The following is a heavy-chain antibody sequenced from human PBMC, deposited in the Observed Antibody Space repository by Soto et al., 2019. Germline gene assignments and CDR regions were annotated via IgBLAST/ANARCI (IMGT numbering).Heavy chain of an antibody. Sequence: EVQLVESGGGLVQPGGSLRLSCAASGFTFSSYSMNWVRQAPGKGLEWVSYIISSSSTIYYAASVKGRFTISRDNAKNSLYLQMNSLRAEDTAVYYCARAALYNWNDVSWFDPWGQGTLVTVSS. CDR3: ARAALYNWNDVSWFDP. CDR2: IISSSSTI. CDR1: GFTFSSYS. V-gene: IGHV3-48*01. D-gene: IGHD1-1*01. J-gene: IGHJ5*02.